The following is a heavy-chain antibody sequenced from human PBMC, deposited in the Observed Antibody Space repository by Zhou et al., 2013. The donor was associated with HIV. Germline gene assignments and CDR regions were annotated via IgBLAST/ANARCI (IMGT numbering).Heavy chain of an antibody. V-gene: IGHV1-46*02. CDR3: VRTPCSNGVCLLTTGFDP. CDR2: INPSDGST. CDR1: GYTFNTYY. Sequence: QVQLVQSGAEVKKPGASVQVYCEVSGYTFNTYYIQWVRQAPGQGLEWMGIINPSDGSTSYAQKFQGRVTVTRDTSTSTVYMQLSSLRSEDTAVYYCVRTPCSNGVCLLTTGFDPWGQGTLVTVSS. J-gene: IGHJ5*02. D-gene: IGHD2-8*01.